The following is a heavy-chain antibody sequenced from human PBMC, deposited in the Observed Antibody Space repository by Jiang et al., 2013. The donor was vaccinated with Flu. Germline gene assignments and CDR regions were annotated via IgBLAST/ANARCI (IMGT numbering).Heavy chain of an antibody. V-gene: IGHV4-59*08. Sequence: GPGLVKPSETLSLTCTVSGGSISSYYWSWIRQPPGKGLEWIGYIYYYSGSTNYNPSLKSRVTISVDTSKNQFSLKLSSVTAADTAVYYCARHVVVATPGFEYWGQGTLVTVSS. D-gene: IGHD2-15*01. J-gene: IGHJ4*02. CDR3: ARHVVVATPGFEY. CDR1: GGSISSYY. CDR2: IYYYSGST.